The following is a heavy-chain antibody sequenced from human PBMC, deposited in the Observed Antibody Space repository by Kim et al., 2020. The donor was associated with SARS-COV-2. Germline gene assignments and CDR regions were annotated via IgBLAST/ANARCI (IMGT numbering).Heavy chain of an antibody. J-gene: IGHJ3*02. V-gene: IGHV1-24*01. Sequence: ASVKVSCKVSGYTLTELSMHWVRQAPGKGLEWMGGFDPEDGETIYAQKFQGRVTMTEDTSTDTAYMELSSLRSEDTAVYYCATMGPMVRGVPLYAFDIWGQGTMVTVSS. CDR2: FDPEDGET. CDR3: ATMGPMVRGVPLYAFDI. CDR1: GYTLTELS. D-gene: IGHD3-10*01.